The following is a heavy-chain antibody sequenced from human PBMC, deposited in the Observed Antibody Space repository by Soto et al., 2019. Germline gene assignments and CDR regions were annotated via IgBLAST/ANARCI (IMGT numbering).Heavy chain of an antibody. V-gene: IGHV1-18*01. CDR2: SSAYNGNT. Sequence: QVQLVQSGAEVKKPGASVKVSCKASGYTFTSYGISWVREAPGQGRERMGWSSAYNGNTNYAQKLQGRVTMTTDTSTSTAYMELRSLRSDEAAVYYCAREAAAGTLDYWGQGTLVTVSS. CDR3: AREAAAGTLDY. J-gene: IGHJ4*02. CDR1: GYTFTSYG. D-gene: IGHD6-13*01.